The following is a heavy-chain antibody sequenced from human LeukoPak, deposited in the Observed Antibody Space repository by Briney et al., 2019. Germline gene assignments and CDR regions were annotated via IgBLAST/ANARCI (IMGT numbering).Heavy chain of an antibody. CDR3: GRKAGDCGGGSCYSIDY. J-gene: IGHJ4*02. D-gene: IGHD2-15*01. CDR1: GGSFSSGA. CDR2: IIPIFGTA. Sequence: SVKVSCKAFGGSFSSGAISWVRQAPGQGLEWMGGIIPIFGTANYAQKFQGRVTITTDESTSTAYMEVSSLRSEDTAVYYCGRKAGDCGGGSCYSIDYWGRGTLVTVSS. V-gene: IGHV1-69*05.